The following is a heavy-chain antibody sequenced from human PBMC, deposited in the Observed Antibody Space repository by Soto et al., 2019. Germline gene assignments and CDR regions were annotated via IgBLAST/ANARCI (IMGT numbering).Heavy chain of an antibody. CDR2: ISYDGSNK. V-gene: IGHV3-30*18. Sequence: GGSLRLSCAASVFTFSSYGMHWVRQAPGKGLEWVAVISYDGSNKYYADSVKGRFTISRDNSKNTLYLQMNSLRAEDTAVYYCAKDGSGSYYYYGMDVWGQGTTVTVSS. J-gene: IGHJ6*02. CDR3: AKDGSGSYYYYGMDV. D-gene: IGHD1-26*01. CDR1: VFTFSSYG.